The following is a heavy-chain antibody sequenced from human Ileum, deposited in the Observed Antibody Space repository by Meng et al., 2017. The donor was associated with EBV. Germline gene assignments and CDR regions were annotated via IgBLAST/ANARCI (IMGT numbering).Heavy chain of an antibody. CDR1: GGAFSGYY. J-gene: IGHJ4*02. V-gene: IGHV4-34*01. CDR3: ARGHDYGDYASDY. Sequence: QVQLKGWAAGLLKPSETLSLSGAFYGGAFSGYYWSWIRQPPGKGLEWIGEINHSGSTNYNPSLKSRVTISVDTSKNQFSLKLSSVTAADTAVYYCARGHDYGDYASDYWGQGTLVTVSS. D-gene: IGHD4-17*01. CDR2: INHSGST.